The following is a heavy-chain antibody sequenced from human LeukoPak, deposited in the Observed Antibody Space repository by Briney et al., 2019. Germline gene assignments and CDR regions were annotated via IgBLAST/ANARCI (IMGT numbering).Heavy chain of an antibody. CDR3: AKDWHILTGRNCFDP. D-gene: IGHD3-9*01. CDR2: VTSYNGDT. J-gene: IGHJ5*02. CDR1: GYTFNNYG. V-gene: IGHV1-18*01. Sequence: GASVKVSCKASGYTFNNYGISWVRQAPGQGLEWMGRVTSYNGDTNYAQKFQGRVAMSADTSTSTAYMELRSLRFDDTAIYYCAKDWHILTGRNCFDPWGQGTLVTVSS.